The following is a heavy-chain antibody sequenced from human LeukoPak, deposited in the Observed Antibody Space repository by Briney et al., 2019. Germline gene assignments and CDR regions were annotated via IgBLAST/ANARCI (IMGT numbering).Heavy chain of an antibody. D-gene: IGHD6-6*01. CDR2: IKQDGSEK. CDR3: AREAAARRYAFDI. J-gene: IGHJ3*02. Sequence: PGGSLRLSCAASGFTFSTYWMSWVRQAPGKGLEWVANIKQDGSEKYYVDSVKGRFTISRDNAKKSLYLQMNSLRAEDTAVYYCAREAAARRYAFDIWGQGTMVTVSS. V-gene: IGHV3-7*01. CDR1: GFTFSTYW.